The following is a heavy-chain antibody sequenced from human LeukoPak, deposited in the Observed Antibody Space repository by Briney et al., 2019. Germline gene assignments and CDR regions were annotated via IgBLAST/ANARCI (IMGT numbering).Heavy chain of an antibody. V-gene: IGHV4-38-2*01. J-gene: IGHJ6*03. CDR1: GYSISSGYY. CDR3: ARVAMVYATRGYYYMDV. CDR2: IYHSGST. Sequence: SETLSLTCAVSGYSISSGYYWGWIRQPPGKGLEWIGSIYHSGSTYYNPSLKSRVTISVDTSKNQFSLKLSSVTAADTAVYCCARVAMVYATRGYYYMDVWGKGTTVTVSS. D-gene: IGHD2-8*01.